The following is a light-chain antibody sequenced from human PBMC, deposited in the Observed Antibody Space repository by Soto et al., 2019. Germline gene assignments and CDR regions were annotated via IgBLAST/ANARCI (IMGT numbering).Light chain of an antibody. J-gene: IGKJ4*01. Sequence: DTQTISFSYSLSASVGDRVTITCRASQGISNFLAWYQQKPGKGPQLLIYAASTWQTGVPSRFSGSGFGTDFTLTISSLHPEDFAAYYCQEYNNWPLTFGGVTKV. CDR1: QGISNF. V-gene: IGKV1-27*01. CDR2: AAS. CDR3: QEYNNWPLT.